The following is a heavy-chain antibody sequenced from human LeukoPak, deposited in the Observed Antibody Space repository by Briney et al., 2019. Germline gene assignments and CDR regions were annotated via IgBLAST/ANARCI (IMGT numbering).Heavy chain of an antibody. V-gene: IGHV4-4*07. CDR1: GGSISSYY. Sequence: SETLSLTCTVYGGSISSYYWSWIRQPAGKGLEWIGRIYTSGSTNYNPSLKRRVTMSVDTSKNQFSLKLSSVTAADTAVYYCARDIVAVVAQRDDAFDIWGQGTMVTASS. CDR3: ARDIVAVVAQRDDAFDI. J-gene: IGHJ3*02. D-gene: IGHD2-15*01. CDR2: IYTSGST.